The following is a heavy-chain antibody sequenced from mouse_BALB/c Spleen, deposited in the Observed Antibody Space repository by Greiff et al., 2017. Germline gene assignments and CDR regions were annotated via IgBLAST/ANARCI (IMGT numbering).Heavy chain of an antibody. D-gene: IGHD2-1*01. CDR3: AGYGNYGWRYAMDY. V-gene: IGHV5-4*02. CDR1: GFTFSDYY. Sequence: EVQGVESGGGLVKPGGSLKLSCAASGFTFSDYYMYWVRQTPEKRLEWVATISDGGSYTYYPDSVKGRFTISRDNAKNNLYLQMSSLKSEDTAMYYCAGYGNYGWRYAMDYWGQGTSVTVSS. CDR2: ISDGGSYT. J-gene: IGHJ4*01.